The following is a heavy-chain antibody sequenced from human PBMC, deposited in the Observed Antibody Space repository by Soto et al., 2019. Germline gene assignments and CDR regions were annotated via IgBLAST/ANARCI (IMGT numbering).Heavy chain of an antibody. V-gene: IGHV3-11*06. CDR3: AGTGYSGSYSPFDY. Sequence: QVQMVESGGALVKPGGSLRLSCAASGFTFSDYYISWVRQAPGRGLEWLSYISQTGAHTNYADSVKGRFTISRDNSKNTLYLQMNSLRAEDTAVYYCAGTGYSGSYSPFDYWGQGTLVTVSS. CDR2: ISQTGAHT. J-gene: IGHJ4*02. D-gene: IGHD1-26*01. CDR1: GFTFSDYY.